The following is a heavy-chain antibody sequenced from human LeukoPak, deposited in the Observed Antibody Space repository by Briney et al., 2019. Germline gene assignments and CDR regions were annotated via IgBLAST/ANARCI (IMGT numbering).Heavy chain of an antibody. J-gene: IGHJ5*02. CDR3: ARAYSGSHGSWFDP. V-gene: IGHV4-59*01. D-gene: IGHD1-26*01. CDR2: IYYSGST. CDR1: GGSISSYY. Sequence: PSETLSLTCTVSGGSISSYYWSWIRQPPGKGLEWIGYIYYSGSTNYNPSLKSRVTISVDTSKNQFSLKLSSVTAADTAVYYCARAYSGSHGSWFDPWGQGTLVTVSS.